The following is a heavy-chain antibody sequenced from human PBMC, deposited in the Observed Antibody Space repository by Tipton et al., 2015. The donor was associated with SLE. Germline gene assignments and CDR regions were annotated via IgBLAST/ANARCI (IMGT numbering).Heavy chain of an antibody. D-gene: IGHD7-27*01. J-gene: IGHJ4*02. CDR1: GGSISSSSDY. CDR2: IYYSGTT. CDR3: ARLSSGTGDFEH. V-gene: IGHV4-39*01. Sequence: TLSLTCTVSGGSISSSSDYWGWIRQPPGKGLEWIGNIYYSGTTFYNPSLKSRVTISVDTSKTHFSLKMSSVTAADTAMYYCARLSSGTGDFEHWGQGTLVVVSS.